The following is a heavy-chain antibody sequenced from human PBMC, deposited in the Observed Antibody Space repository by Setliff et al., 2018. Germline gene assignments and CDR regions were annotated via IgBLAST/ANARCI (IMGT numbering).Heavy chain of an antibody. Sequence: GASVKVSCKASGYTFRNYAFAWVRQAPGQGLAWVGWISVYNGDTNYTQKFQGRVTVTKDTSTSTAYMELRSLTSDDSAFYYCARAPSVELVTIRTNSWFTYWGQGTQVTVSS. CDR2: ISVYNGDT. CDR3: ARAPSVELVTIRTNSWFTY. D-gene: IGHD5-18*01. CDR1: GYTFRNYA. J-gene: IGHJ4*02. V-gene: IGHV1-18*01.